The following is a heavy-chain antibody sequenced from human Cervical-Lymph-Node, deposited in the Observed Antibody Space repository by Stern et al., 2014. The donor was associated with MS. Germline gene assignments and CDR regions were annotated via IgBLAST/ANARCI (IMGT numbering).Heavy chain of an antibody. Sequence: EVQLVESGGGLVQPGGSLRLSCAASGFTFNSYWMSWVRQAPGQGLEWVSNIKQEGSEEYSVDSVKGRFTISRDNAKNSLYLQMNSLRAEDTAVYYCAGSIAPRRFDYWGQGALVTVSS. V-gene: IGHV3-7*01. CDR2: IKQEGSEE. D-gene: IGHD6-6*01. CDR1: GFTFNSYW. CDR3: AGSIAPRRFDY. J-gene: IGHJ4*02.